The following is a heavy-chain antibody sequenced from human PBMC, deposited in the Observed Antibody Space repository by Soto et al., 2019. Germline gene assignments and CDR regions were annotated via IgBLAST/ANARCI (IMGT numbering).Heavy chain of an antibody. CDR1: GFTFSSYG. V-gene: IGHV3-30*18. Sequence: GGSLRLSCAASGFTFSSYGMHWVRQAPGKGLEWVAVISYDGSNKYYADSVKGRFTISRDNSKNTLYLQMNSLRAEDTAVYYCAKDILPTVTKYFQHWGQGTLVTVPS. D-gene: IGHD4-17*01. J-gene: IGHJ1*01. CDR3: AKDILPTVTKYFQH. CDR2: ISYDGSNK.